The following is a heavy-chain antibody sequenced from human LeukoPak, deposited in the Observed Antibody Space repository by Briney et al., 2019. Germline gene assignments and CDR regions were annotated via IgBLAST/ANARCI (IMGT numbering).Heavy chain of an antibody. CDR1: GGSISSYY. J-gene: IGHJ3*02. CDR2: IYYSGST. V-gene: IGHV4-59*05. Sequence: SETLSLTCTVSGGSISSYYWSWIRQPPGKGLEWIGSIYYSGSTYYNPSLKSRVTISVDTSKNQFSLKLSSVTAADTAVYYCGRDFGARAFDIWGQGTMVSVSS. D-gene: IGHD3-16*01. CDR3: GRDFGARAFDI.